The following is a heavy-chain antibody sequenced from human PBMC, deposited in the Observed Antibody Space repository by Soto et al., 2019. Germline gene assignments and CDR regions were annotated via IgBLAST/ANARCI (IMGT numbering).Heavy chain of an antibody. CDR2: INQSGSP. Sequence: SETLSLTCAVSSGTISSSNWWTWVRQPPGKGLEWIGEINQSGSPNYNPSLRSRVTISVDKSKSQFFLKLSSGTAADTAIYYCAGLGMVAAHREFDPWGQGTLVTVSS. CDR3: AGLGMVAAHREFDP. D-gene: IGHD2-15*01. V-gene: IGHV4-4*02. CDR1: SGTISSSNW. J-gene: IGHJ5*02.